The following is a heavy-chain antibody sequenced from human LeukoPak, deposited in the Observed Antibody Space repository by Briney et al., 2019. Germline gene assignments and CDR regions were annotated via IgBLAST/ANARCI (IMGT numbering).Heavy chain of an antibody. V-gene: IGHV4-61*02. J-gene: IGHJ4*02. Sequence: SETLSLTCTVSGGSISSGSYYWSWIRQPAGKGLEWIGRIYTSGSTNYNPSLKSRVTISVDTSKNQFSLKLSSMTAADTAVYYCARDVGATPGYFDYWGQGTLVTVSS. CDR3: ARDVGATPGYFDY. CDR2: IYTSGST. D-gene: IGHD1-26*01. CDR1: GGSISSGSYY.